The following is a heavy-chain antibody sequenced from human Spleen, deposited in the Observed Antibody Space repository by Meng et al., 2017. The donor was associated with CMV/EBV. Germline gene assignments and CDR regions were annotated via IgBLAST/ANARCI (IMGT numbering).Heavy chain of an antibody. Sequence: ASGYTFTSYGISWVRQAPGQGLEWMGWISAYNGNTNYAQKLQGRVTMTTDTSTSTAYMELRSLRSDDTAVYYCARAGNSGSYGYFDYWGQGTLVTVSS. CDR3: ARAGNSGSYGYFDY. V-gene: IGHV1-18*01. J-gene: IGHJ4*02. CDR2: ISAYNGNT. D-gene: IGHD1-26*01. CDR1: GYTFTSYG.